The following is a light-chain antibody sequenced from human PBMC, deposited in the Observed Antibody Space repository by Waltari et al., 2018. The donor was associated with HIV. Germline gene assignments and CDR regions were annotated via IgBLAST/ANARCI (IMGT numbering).Light chain of an antibody. CDR2: GKN. V-gene: IGLV3-19*01. CDR1: SLRSYY. Sequence: SSELTQDPAVSVALGQTVRITCQGDSLRSYYASWYQQKPGQAPVLFIYGKNNRPSGIPDRFSGSSSGNTAALTITGAQAEDEADYYCNSRDSSGNPHVVFGGGTKLTVL. J-gene: IGLJ2*01. CDR3: NSRDSSGNPHVV.